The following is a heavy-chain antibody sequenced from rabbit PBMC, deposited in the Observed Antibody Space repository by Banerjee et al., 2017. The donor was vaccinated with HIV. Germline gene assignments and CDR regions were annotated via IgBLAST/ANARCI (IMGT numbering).Heavy chain of an antibody. Sequence: QEQLVESRGGLVQPEGSLTLTCTASGFSFSGDYYMCWVRQAPGKGLEWIGCIYTGSGSTYYASWAKGRFTLSKTSSTTVTLEMTSLTAADTATYFCARDGGRSVYTQYYFNLWGPGTLVTVS. D-gene: IGHD8-1*01. J-gene: IGHJ4*01. CDR2: IYTGSGST. V-gene: IGHV1S45*01. CDR1: GFSFSGDYY. CDR3: ARDGGRSVYTQYYFNL.